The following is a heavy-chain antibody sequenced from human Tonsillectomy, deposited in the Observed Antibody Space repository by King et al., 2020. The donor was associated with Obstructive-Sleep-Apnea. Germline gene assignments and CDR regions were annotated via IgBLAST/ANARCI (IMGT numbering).Heavy chain of an antibody. J-gene: IGHJ4*02. CDR1: GGSISSYY. CDR3: ARDRLGLPIDY. V-gene: IGHV4-59*01. Sequence: VQLQESGPGLVKPSETLSLTCTVSGGSISSYYWSWIRQPPGQGLEWIGYIYYSGATNYNPSLKSRVTISVDTSKNQFYLKLSSVTAADTAVYYCARDRLGLPIDYWGQGTLVTVSS. D-gene: IGHD3-22*01. CDR2: IYYSGAT.